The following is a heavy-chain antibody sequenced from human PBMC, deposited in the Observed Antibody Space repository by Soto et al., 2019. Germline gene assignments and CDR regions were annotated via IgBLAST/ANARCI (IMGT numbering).Heavy chain of an antibody. D-gene: IGHD4-17*01. J-gene: IGHJ4*02. CDR3: ATGSTVTTKKANDN. CDR1: GFTFRTYA. CDR2: ISYDGSSE. V-gene: IGHV3-30-3*01. Sequence: QVQLVESGGGVVQPGRSLRLSCAASGFTFRTYAMHWVRQAPGKGLEWVAVISYDGSSEYYADSVKGRFTVSSDNPKNSLYLQMNSLRADDTAVYYCATGSTVTTKKANDNWGQGTLVTVSS.